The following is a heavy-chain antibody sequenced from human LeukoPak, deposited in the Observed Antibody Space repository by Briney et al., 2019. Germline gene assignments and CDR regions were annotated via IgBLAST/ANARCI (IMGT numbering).Heavy chain of an antibody. V-gene: IGHV4-39*07. D-gene: IGHD2/OR15-2a*01. CDR3: ASQRRGLLYYFDY. Sequence: PSETLSLTCTVSGGSISSSSYYWGWIRQPPGKGLEWIGSIYYSGSTYYNPTLKSRVTISVDTSKNQFSLKLSSVTAADTAVYYCASQRRGLLYYFDYWGQGTLVTVSS. J-gene: IGHJ4*02. CDR2: IYYSGST. CDR1: GGSISSSSYY.